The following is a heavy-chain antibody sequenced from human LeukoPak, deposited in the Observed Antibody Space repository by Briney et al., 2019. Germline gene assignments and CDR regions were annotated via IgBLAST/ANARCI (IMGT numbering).Heavy chain of an antibody. Sequence: GGSLRLSCAASGFTFSSYWMHWVRQAPGKGLVWVSQINNDGSDANYADSVKGRFTISRDNAKSTLFLQMNSLRAEDTAVYYCAREFCSSSSCYFWWGQGTLVTVSS. V-gene: IGHV3-74*01. CDR3: AREFCSSSSCYFW. CDR2: INNDGSDA. CDR1: GFTFSSYW. D-gene: IGHD2-2*01. J-gene: IGHJ4*02.